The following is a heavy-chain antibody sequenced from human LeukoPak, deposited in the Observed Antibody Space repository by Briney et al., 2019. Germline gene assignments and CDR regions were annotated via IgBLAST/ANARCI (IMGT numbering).Heavy chain of an antibody. Sequence: GGSLRLSCAASGFTFSSYAMHWVRQAPGKGLEWVAVISYDGSNKYYADSVKGRFTISRDNSKNTLYLQMNSLRAEDTAVYYCASRAGAYSHPYDYWGQRTLVTVSS. D-gene: IGHD4/OR15-4a*01. CDR2: ISYDGSNK. J-gene: IGHJ4*02. V-gene: IGHV3-30*04. CDR1: GFTFSSYA. CDR3: ASRAGAYSHPYDY.